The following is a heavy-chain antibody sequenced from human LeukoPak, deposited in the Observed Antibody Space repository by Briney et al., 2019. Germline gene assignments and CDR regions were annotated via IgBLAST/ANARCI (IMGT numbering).Heavy chain of an antibody. CDR2: IYHSGST. CDR3: ARVGYCTNGVCGLRYFDL. V-gene: IGHV4-38-2*02. J-gene: IGHJ2*01. D-gene: IGHD2-8*01. Sequence: SETLSLTCTVSGYSISSGYYWGWIRQPPGKGLEWIGSIYHSGSTYYNPSLKSRVTISVDTSKNQFSLKLSSVTAADTAVYYCARVGYCTNGVCGLRYFDLWGRGTLVTVSS. CDR1: GYSISSGYY.